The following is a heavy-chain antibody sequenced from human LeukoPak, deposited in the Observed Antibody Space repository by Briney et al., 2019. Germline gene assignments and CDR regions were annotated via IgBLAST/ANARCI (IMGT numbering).Heavy chain of an antibody. CDR2: IYHTGST. J-gene: IGHJ4*02. CDR1: GASISSSY. Sequence: SETPSLTCTVSGASISSSYWSWIRQSPGTGLEWIGYIYHTGSTKYNPSLESRVTISVDTSKNQFSLKLTSVTAADTAVYYCARGYFDSRGYSNAFDYWGQGALVTVSS. D-gene: IGHD3-22*01. CDR3: ARGYFDSRGYSNAFDY. V-gene: IGHV4-59*01.